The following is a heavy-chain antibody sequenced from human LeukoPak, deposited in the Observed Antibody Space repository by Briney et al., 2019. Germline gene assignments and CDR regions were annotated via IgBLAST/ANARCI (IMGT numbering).Heavy chain of an antibody. V-gene: IGHV4-4*02. CDR2: IYHNGAT. CDR3: ACGYYDFWSGSPRYYFDY. Sequence: SETLSLTCAVSGGSISSSSSICWTWVRQPPGEGLEWIGEIYHNGATNYNPSLKSRVTMLLDKSKNQFFLKLNSVTAADTAVYYCACGYYDFWSGSPRYYFDYWGQGTLVTVSS. D-gene: IGHD3-3*01. CDR1: GGSISSSSSIC. J-gene: IGHJ4*02.